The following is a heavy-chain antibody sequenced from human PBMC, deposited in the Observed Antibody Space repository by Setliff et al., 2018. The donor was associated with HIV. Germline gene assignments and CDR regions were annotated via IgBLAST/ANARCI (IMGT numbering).Heavy chain of an antibody. D-gene: IGHD3-22*01. V-gene: IGHV1-24*01. CDR2: FDPEDGKT. Sequence: ASVQVSCKVSEYTLSELSMHWVRQAPGKGLEWMGGFDPEDGKTIYAQKFQGRVTMTEDLSTETAYMELSSLSSDDTAVYYCTTSFRIFYYDSRTYSSWFDPWGQGTLVPSPQ. CDR3: TTSFRIFYYDSRTYSSWFDP. CDR1: EYTLSELS. J-gene: IGHJ5*02.